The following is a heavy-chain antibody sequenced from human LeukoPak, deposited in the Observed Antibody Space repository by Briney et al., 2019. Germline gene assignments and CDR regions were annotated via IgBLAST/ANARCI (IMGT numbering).Heavy chain of an antibody. CDR2: IYPGDSDT. D-gene: IGHD3-10*01. Sequence: GESLKISCKGSGYNFAHDWIGWVRQMPGKGLEWMGIIYPGDSDTRYSPSFQGQVTISADKSISTAYLQWSSLKASDTAMYYCARHGGSGSYYEGYFDYWGQGTLVTVSS. CDR1: GYNFAHDW. CDR3: ARHGGSGSYYEGYFDY. V-gene: IGHV5-51*01. J-gene: IGHJ4*02.